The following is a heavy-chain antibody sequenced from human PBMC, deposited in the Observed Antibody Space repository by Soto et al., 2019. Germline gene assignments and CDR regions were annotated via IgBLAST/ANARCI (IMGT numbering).Heavy chain of an antibody. Sequence: EVQLVESGGGLVQPGGSLRLSCAASGFTFSSYWMSWVRQAPGKGLEWVANIKQDGSEKYYVDSVKGRFTISRDNAKNSLYLQMNSLRAEDTAVYYCARGQPGIAAAVEIYYYYGMDVWGQGTTVTVSS. J-gene: IGHJ6*02. CDR3: ARGQPGIAAAVEIYYYYGMDV. CDR1: GFTFSSYW. V-gene: IGHV3-7*03. CDR2: IKQDGSEK. D-gene: IGHD6-13*01.